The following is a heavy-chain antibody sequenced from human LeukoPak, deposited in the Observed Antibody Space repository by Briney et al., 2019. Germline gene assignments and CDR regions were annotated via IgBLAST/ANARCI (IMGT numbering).Heavy chain of an antibody. V-gene: IGHV4-59*08. J-gene: IGHJ4*02. D-gene: IGHD2-15*01. CDR1: GGSISSYY. CDR2: IYYTGST. Sequence: SETLSLTCTVSGGSISSYYWSWIRQPPGKGLVWIGYIYYTGSTNYNPSLKSRVTISVDTSKNQFSLNLSSVTAADTAVYYCARHTLVAASSFDYWGRGTLVTVSS. CDR3: ARHTLVAASSFDY.